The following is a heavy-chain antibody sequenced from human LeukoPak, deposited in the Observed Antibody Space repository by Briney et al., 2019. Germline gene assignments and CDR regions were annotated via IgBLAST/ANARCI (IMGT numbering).Heavy chain of an antibody. CDR1: GFTFSSYS. J-gene: IGHJ1*01. Sequence: GGSLRLSCAASGFTFSSYSMNWVRQAPGKGLEWVSYISSSRSTIYYADSVKGRFTISRDNAKNSLYLQMNSLRAEDTAVYYCARDPENCSSTSCYTVYFQHWGQGTLVTVSS. D-gene: IGHD2-2*02. V-gene: IGHV3-48*01. CDR2: ISSSRSTI. CDR3: ARDPENCSSTSCYTVYFQH.